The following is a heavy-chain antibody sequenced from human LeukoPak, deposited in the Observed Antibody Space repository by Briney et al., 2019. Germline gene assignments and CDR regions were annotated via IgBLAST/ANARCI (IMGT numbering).Heavy chain of an antibody. CDR3: AKDIGPYCSSTSCYDY. V-gene: IGHV3-23*01. CDR1: GFTFSSYA. CDR2: ISGSGGST. J-gene: IGHJ4*02. Sequence: GGSLRLSCAASGFTFSSYAMSWVRQAPGKGLEWVSAISGSGGSTYYADSVKGRFTISRDNSKNTLYLQMNSLRAEDTAVYYCAKDIGPYCSSTSCYDYWGQGTLVTVSS. D-gene: IGHD2-2*01.